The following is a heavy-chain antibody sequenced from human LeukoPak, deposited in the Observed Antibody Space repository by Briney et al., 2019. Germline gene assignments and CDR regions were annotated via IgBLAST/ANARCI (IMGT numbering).Heavy chain of an antibody. CDR2: IYTSGNA. CDR1: GGSISNHY. CDR3: SRGPPPDFDY. J-gene: IGHJ4*02. Sequence: PSETLSLTCTVSGGSISNHYWSWLRQPAGKGLEWIGRIYTSGNADYNPSLNSRVTMSVDTSKNQFSLKLISVTAADTAVYYCSRGPPPDFDYWGQGTLVTVSS. V-gene: IGHV4-4*07.